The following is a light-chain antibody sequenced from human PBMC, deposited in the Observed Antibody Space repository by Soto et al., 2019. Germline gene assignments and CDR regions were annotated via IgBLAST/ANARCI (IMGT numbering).Light chain of an antibody. Sequence: QSVLTQPPSASGSPGQSVTISCTGTSSDVGGFKYVSWYRQYPGKAPKLMLYEVSQRPSGVPDSFSGSKSGNTASLTVSGLQDDDEADYYCCSYAAINITLVFGTGTKLTVL. CDR3: CSYAAINITLV. CDR2: EVS. V-gene: IGLV2-8*01. CDR1: SSDVGGFKY. J-gene: IGLJ1*01.